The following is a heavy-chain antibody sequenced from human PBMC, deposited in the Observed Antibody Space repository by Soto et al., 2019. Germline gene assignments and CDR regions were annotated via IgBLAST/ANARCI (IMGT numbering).Heavy chain of an antibody. D-gene: IGHD1-20*01. Sequence: QVQLVESGGGVVQPGRSLRLSCAASGFTFSSYGMHWVRQAPGKGLEWVAVISYDGSNKYYADSVKGRFTISRDNSKNTLYLQMNSLRGEDTAVYYCAKDLGITGTSPLDCWGQGTLVTGSS. CDR2: ISYDGSNK. CDR1: GFTFSSYG. V-gene: IGHV3-30*18. J-gene: IGHJ4*02. CDR3: AKDLGITGTSPLDC.